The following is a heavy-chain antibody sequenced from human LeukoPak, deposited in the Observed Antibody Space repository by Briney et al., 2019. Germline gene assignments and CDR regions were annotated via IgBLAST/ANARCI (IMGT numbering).Heavy chain of an antibody. J-gene: IGHJ5*02. Sequence: SVKVSCKASGGTFSSYAISWVRQAPGQGLGWMGGIIPIFGTANYAQKFQGRVTMTRDTSTSTVYMEPSSLRSEDTAVYYCARARHSSNWSFHLWFDPWGQGTLVTVSS. D-gene: IGHD6-13*01. CDR3: ARARHSSNWSFHLWFDP. V-gene: IGHV1-69*05. CDR1: GGTFSSYA. CDR2: IIPIFGTA.